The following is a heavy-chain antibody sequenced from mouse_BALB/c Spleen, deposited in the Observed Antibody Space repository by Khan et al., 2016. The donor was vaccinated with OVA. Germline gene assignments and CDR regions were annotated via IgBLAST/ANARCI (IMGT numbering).Heavy chain of an antibody. CDR2: IYPGNSDT. CDR1: GYTFTSSW. D-gene: IGHD2-4*01. Sequence: VQLQQSGTVLARPGASVKMSCKASGYTFTSSWMHWVKQRPGQGLEWIGAIYPGNSDTNYNQKFKGKAKLTAVTSTSTAHMELRSLTNEDAAVYYCTREYDYDGGYYYAMGYWGQGTSVTVSS. CDR3: TREYDYDGGYYYAMGY. J-gene: IGHJ4*01. V-gene: IGHV1-5*01.